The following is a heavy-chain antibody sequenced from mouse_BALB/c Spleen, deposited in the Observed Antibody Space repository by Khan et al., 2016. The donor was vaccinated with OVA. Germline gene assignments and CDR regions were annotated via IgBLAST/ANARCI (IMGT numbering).Heavy chain of an antibody. Sequence: VELVESGAELVKPGAPVKLSCKASGYTFTSYWMNWVKQRPGRGLEWIGRIDPSDSETHYNQKFKDKATLTVDKSSSTAYIQLSSLTSEDSAVYYCARDQYGNYFYAMDYWGQGTSVTVSS. D-gene: IGHD2-10*02. CDR2: IDPSDSET. CDR3: ARDQYGNYFYAMDY. CDR1: GYTFTSYW. J-gene: IGHJ4*01. V-gene: IGHV1-69*02.